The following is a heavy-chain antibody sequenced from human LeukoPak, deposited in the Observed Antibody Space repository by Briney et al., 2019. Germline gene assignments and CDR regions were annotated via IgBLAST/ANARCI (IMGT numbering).Heavy chain of an antibody. J-gene: IGHJ3*02. CDR3: ARDPLSTNDFDI. D-gene: IGHD1-1*01. CDR1: GGSITNSY. Sequence: SETLSLTCTVSGGSITNSYWNWVRQSPGKGLEWIGYINYSGSTNYNPSLKSRVTISVDTSKNQFSLKLSSVTAADTAVYFCARDPLSTNDFDIWGQGTMVTVSS. V-gene: IGHV4-59*01. CDR2: INYSGST.